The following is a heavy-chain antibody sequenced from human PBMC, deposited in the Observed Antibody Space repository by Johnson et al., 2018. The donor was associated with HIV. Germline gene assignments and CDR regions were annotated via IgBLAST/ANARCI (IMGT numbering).Heavy chain of an antibody. J-gene: IGHJ3*02. D-gene: IGHD6-6*01. CDR2: ISYDGSNK. CDR3: ARRGYSSSGGALDI. Sequence: QVQLVESGGGVVRPGRSLRLSCAASGFTFSTYAIHWVRQAPGKGLEWVAVISYDGSNKYYADSVKGRFTISRDNSKNTLYLQMNSLRAEDTAVYYCARRGYSSSGGALDIWGQGPMVTVSS. V-gene: IGHV3-30-3*01. CDR1: GFTFSTYA.